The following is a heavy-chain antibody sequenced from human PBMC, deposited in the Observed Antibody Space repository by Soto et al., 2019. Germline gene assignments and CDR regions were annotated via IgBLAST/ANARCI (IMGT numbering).Heavy chain of an antibody. V-gene: IGHV1-24*01. D-gene: IGHD5-18*01. Sequence: ASVKVSCKVSGYTLTELSMRWVRQAPGKGLEWMGGFDPEDGETIYAQKFQGRVTMTEDTSTDTAYMELSSLRSEDTAVYYCATTSSYGFNYYYYGMAVWGQGTTVPVSS. CDR2: FDPEDGET. CDR3: ATTSSYGFNYYYYGMAV. J-gene: IGHJ6*02. CDR1: GYTLTELS.